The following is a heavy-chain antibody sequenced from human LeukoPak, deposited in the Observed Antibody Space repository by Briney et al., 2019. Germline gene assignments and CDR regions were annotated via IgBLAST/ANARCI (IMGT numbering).Heavy chain of an antibody. V-gene: IGHV3-7*04. J-gene: IGHJ3*02. CDR1: GFTFSSYW. Sequence: GGSLRPSCAASGFTFSSYWMSWVRQAPGKGLEWVANIKQDGSEKYYVDSVKGRFTISRDNAKNSLYLQMNSLRAEDTAVYYCAREPHGGGWDAFDIWGQGTMVTASS. D-gene: IGHD3-10*01. CDR3: AREPHGGGWDAFDI. CDR2: IKQDGSEK.